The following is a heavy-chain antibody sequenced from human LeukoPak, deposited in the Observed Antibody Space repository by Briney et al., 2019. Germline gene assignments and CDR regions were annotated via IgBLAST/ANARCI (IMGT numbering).Heavy chain of an antibody. V-gene: IGHV3-30-3*01. Sequence: GGPLRLSCAASGFTFSSYAMHWVRQAPGKGLEWVAVISYDGSNKYYADSVKGRFTISRDNSKNTLYLQMNSLRAEDTAVYYCASSVEWGQGTLVTVSS. J-gene: IGHJ4*02. CDR3: ASSVE. CDR1: GFTFSSYA. D-gene: IGHD5/OR15-5a*01. CDR2: ISYDGSNK.